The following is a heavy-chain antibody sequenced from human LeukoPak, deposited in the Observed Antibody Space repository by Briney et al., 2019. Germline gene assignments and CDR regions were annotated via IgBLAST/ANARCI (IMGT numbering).Heavy chain of an antibody. V-gene: IGHV4-38-2*01. CDR2: IYHSGST. CDR3: ARQVVPAAIHSQFYFDY. CDR1: GYSISSGYY. J-gene: IGHJ4*02. D-gene: IGHD2-2*02. Sequence: SGTLSLTCAVSGYSISSGYYWGWIRQPPGKGLEWIGSIYHSGSTYYNPSLKSRVTISVDTSKNQFSLKLSSVTAADTAVYYCARQVVPAAIHSQFYFDYWGQGTLVTVSS.